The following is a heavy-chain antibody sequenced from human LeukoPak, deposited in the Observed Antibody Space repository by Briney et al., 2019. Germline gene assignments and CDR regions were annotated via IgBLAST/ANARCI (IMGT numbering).Heavy chain of an antibody. CDR1: GGSFSGYY. V-gene: IGHV4-34*01. D-gene: IGHD4-11*01. J-gene: IGHJ4*02. CDR3: ARVSYSNYYFDY. CDR2: INHSGST. Sequence: SETLSLTCAVYGGSFSGYYWSWIRQPPGKGLEWIGEINHSGSTNYNPSLKSRVTISVDTSKNQFSLKLSSVTAADTAVYYCARVSYSNYYFDYWGQGTLVTVSS.